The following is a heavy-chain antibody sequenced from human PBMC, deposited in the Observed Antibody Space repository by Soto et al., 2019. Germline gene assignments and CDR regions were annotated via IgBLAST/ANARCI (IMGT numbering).Heavy chain of an antibody. V-gene: IGHV4-31*03. CDR1: GGSISSGGYY. Sequence: SETLSLTCTVSGGSISSGGYYWSWIRQHPGKGLEWIGYIYDSGITYYNPSLKSRVTISVDTSKNQFSLKLGSVTAADTAVYYCASVPLTSYYDRSGYYFPNWGQGTLVTVSS. CDR3: ASVPLTSYYDRSGYYFPN. D-gene: IGHD3-22*01. CDR2: IYDSGIT. J-gene: IGHJ4*02.